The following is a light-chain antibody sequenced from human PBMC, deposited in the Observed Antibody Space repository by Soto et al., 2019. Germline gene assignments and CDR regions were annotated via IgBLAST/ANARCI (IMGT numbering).Light chain of an antibody. V-gene: IGKV3-15*01. J-gene: IGKJ1*01. CDR2: GAS. Sequence: EIVMTQSPATLSVSPGERATLSCRARQSVSNNLAWYQKKPGQAPRLLIYGASTRATGIPARFSGSGSRTEFTLTISSLQSEDFAFYYCQQYNNWWTFGQGTSVEIK. CDR3: QQYNNWWT. CDR1: QSVSNN.